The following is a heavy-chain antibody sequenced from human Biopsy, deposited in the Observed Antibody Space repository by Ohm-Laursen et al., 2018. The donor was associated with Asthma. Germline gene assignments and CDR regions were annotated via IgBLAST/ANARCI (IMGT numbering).Heavy chain of an antibody. CDR1: GFTFSLYW. CDR3: LHGAEV. CDR2: ISFDGTTT. D-gene: IGHD4-17*01. Sequence: SLRLSCTASGFTFSLYWMRWVRQAPGKGLVWVSRISFDGTTTTYADSVRGRFTSSRDNAKNTLYLQMISLRAVDTAVYYCLHGAEVGGQEILVSVSS. V-gene: IGHV3-74*01. J-gene: IGHJ4*02.